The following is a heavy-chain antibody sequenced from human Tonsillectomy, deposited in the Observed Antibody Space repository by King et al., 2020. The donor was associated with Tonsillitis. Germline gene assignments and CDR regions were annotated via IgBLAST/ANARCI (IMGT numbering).Heavy chain of an antibody. CDR1: GFTVSSNY. D-gene: IGHD5-18*01. Sequence: QLVQSGGGLVQPGGSLRLSCAASGFTVSSNYMSWVRQAPGKGLEWVSVIYSGGSTYYAESVKGRFTISRDNSKNTLYLQMNSLRAEDTAVYYCARDAGYSSGFYDYWGQGTLVTVSS. CDR3: ARDAGYSSGFYDY. J-gene: IGHJ4*02. CDR2: IYSGGST. V-gene: IGHV3-66*01.